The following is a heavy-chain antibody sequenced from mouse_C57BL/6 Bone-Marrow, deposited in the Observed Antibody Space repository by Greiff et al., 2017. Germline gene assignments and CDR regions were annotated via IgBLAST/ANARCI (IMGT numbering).Heavy chain of an antibody. V-gene: IGHV1-64*01. CDR1: GYTFTSYW. D-gene: IGHD1-1*01. J-gene: IGHJ3*01. CDR3: ARKGVVTPFAY. Sequence: QVQLQQPGAELVKPGASVKLSCKASGYTFTSYWMHWVKQRPGQGLEWIGMIHPNSGRTNYNEKIKSKANLTVDKSSSTAYMQLSSLTSEDSAVYYCARKGVVTPFAYWGQGTLVTVSA. CDR2: IHPNSGRT.